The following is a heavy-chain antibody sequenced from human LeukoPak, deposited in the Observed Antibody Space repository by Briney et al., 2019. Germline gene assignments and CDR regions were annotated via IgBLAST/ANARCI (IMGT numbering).Heavy chain of an antibody. J-gene: IGHJ4*02. D-gene: IGHD6-6*01. Sequence: GGSLRLSCAASGCTFSSYAMSWVRQVPGKGLEWVSVISGSGDNTYYADSVKGRFTISRDNSKNMLYLQMNSLRDEETAVYYCAKWKYSNSGIDDYWGQGTLVTVSS. CDR2: ISGSGDNT. CDR3: AKWKYSNSGIDDY. CDR1: GCTFSSYA. V-gene: IGHV3-23*01.